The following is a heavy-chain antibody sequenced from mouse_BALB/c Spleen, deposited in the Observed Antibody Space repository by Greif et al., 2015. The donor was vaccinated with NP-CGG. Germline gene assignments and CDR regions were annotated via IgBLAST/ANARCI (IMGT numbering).Heavy chain of an antibody. J-gene: IGHJ4*01. Sequence: EVQLQQSGGGLVQPGGSRKLSCAASGFTFSSFGMHWVRQAPEKGLEWVAYISSGSSTIYYADTVKGRFTISRDNPKNTLFLQMTSLRSEDTAMYYCAREGGYYAMDYWGQGTSVTVSS. V-gene: IGHV5-17*02. CDR2: ISSGSSTI. CDR1: GFTFSSFG. CDR3: AREGGYYAMDY.